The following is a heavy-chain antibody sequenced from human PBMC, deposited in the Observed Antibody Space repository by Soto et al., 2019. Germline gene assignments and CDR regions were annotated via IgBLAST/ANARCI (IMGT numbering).Heavy chain of an antibody. Sequence: SVKVSCKTSGFTFTSSAVQWVRQARGQRLEWMGRIVVGSVKTDYAQKFQERVTFSRDMSTSTVYMDLNSLRFEDTAVYYCKRAGLPCWAVYYYDHMDVWGKGTSVTVSS. CDR2: IVVGSVKT. D-gene: IGHD6-13*01. J-gene: IGHJ6*03. CDR3: KRAGLPCWAVYYYDHMDV. CDR1: GFTFTSSA. V-gene: IGHV1-58*01.